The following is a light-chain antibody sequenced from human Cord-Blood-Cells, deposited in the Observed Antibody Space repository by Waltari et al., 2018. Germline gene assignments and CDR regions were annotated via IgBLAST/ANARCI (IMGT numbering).Light chain of an antibody. CDR1: QSLLHSNGYNY. Sequence: DIVMTPSPLSLPVTPGAPASISCRSSQSLLHSNGYNYLDWYLQKPGQSPQLLIYLGSNRASGVPDRFSGSGSGTDFTLKISRVEAEDVGVYYCMQALQTPLTIGGGTKVEIK. CDR3: MQALQTPLT. J-gene: IGKJ4*01. CDR2: LGS. V-gene: IGKV2-28*01.